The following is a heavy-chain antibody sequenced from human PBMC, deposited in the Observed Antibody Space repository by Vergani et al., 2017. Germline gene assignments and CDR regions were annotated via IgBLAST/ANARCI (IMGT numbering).Heavy chain of an antibody. CDR2: ISSSSSTI. CDR1: GFTFSSYS. V-gene: IGHV3-48*01. J-gene: IGHJ6*02. CDR3: ARDRSRSHGGYYYYYGMDV. D-gene: IGHD6-13*01. Sequence: EVQLVESGGGLVQPGGSLRLSCAASGFTFSSYSMNWVRQAPGKGLEWVSYISSSSSTIYYADSVKGRFTISRDNAKNSLYLQMNSLRAEDTAVYYCARDRSRSHGGYYYYYGMDVWGQGTTVTVSS.